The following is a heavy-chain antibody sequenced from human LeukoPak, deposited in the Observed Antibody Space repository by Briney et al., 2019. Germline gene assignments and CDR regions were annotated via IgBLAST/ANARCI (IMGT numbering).Heavy chain of an antibody. Sequence: PSETLPLTCTVSGGSISSYYWSWIRPPPGKGLEWIGYIYYSGSTNYNPSLKSRVTISVDTSKNQFSLKLSSVTAADTAVYYCARYEGYYYYGMDVWGQGTTVTVSS. V-gene: IGHV4-59*01. CDR2: IYYSGST. D-gene: IGHD3-3*01. CDR3: ARYEGYYYYGMDV. J-gene: IGHJ6*02. CDR1: GGSISSYY.